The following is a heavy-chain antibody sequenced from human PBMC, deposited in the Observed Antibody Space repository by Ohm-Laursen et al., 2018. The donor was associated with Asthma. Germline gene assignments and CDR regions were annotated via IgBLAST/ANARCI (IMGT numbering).Heavy chain of an antibody. CDR3: ASGFWSGYYSDYYYGMDV. CDR1: GFTFSSYG. V-gene: IGHV3-30*19. D-gene: IGHD3-3*01. J-gene: IGHJ6*02. CDR2: ISYDGSNK. Sequence: SLRLSCAASGFTFSSYGMHWVRQAPGKGLEWVAVISYDGSNKYYADSVKGRFTISRDNSKNTLYLQMNSLRAEDTAVYYCASGFWSGYYSDYYYGMDVWGQGTTVTVSS.